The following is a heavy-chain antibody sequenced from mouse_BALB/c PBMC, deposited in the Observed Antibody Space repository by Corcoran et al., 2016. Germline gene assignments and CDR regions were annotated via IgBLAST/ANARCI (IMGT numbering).Heavy chain of an antibody. CDR2: INPYNGGT. CDR3: ARMRASDYGGWYFDV. V-gene: IGHV1-18*01. Sequence: EVQLQQSGPELVKPGASMKISCKASGDSFTGYTMNWVKQSHGKNLEWIGLINPYNGGTSYNQKFKGKSTLTVDKSSSTAYMELRSLTSEDSAVYYCARMRASDYGGWYFDVWGAGTTFTVSS. D-gene: IGHD2-4*01. J-gene: IGHJ1*01. CDR1: GDSFTGYT.